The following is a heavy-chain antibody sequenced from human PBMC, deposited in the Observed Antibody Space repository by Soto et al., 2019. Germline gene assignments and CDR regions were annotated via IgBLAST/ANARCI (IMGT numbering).Heavy chain of an antibody. V-gene: IGHV4-59*01. CDR3: ARDLGYSYGYRAYYYYGMDV. CDR2: IYYSGST. J-gene: IGHJ6*02. D-gene: IGHD5-18*01. Sequence: SETLSLTCTVSGGSISSYYWSWIRQPPGKGLEWIGYIYYSGSTNYNPSLNSRVTISVDTSKDQFSLKLSSVTAADTAVYYCARDLGYSYGYRAYYYYGMDVWGQGTTVTVSS. CDR1: GGSISSYY.